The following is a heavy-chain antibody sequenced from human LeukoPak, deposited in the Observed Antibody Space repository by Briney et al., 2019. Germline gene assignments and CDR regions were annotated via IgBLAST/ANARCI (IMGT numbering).Heavy chain of an antibody. CDR3: AKDGSFDY. Sequence: GGSLRLSCAASGFTFSSYGMHWVRQAPGKGLEWVAVVSYDGSNKYYADSVKGRFTISRDNSKNTLYLQMNSLRAEDTAVYYCAKDGSFDYWGQGTLVTVSS. J-gene: IGHJ4*02. V-gene: IGHV3-30*18. CDR2: VSYDGSNK. D-gene: IGHD2-2*03. CDR1: GFTFSSYG.